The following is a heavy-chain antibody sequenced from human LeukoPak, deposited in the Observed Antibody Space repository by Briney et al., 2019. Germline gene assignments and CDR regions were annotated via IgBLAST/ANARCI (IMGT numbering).Heavy chain of an antibody. CDR1: GGSVSSGSYY. D-gene: IGHD1-26*01. CDR2: IYYSGGT. J-gene: IGHJ4*02. Sequence: SETLSLTCSVSGGSVSSGSYYWTWIRQPPGKGLELIGYIYYSGGTNYNPSLSSRVTISADMSKNQFSLKMTSVTTADTAVYYCARVRGSSDYWGQGTLVTVSS. CDR3: ARVRGSSDY. V-gene: IGHV4-61*01.